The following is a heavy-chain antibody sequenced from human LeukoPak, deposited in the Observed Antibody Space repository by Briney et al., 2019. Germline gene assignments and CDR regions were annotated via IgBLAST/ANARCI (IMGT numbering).Heavy chain of an antibody. CDR2: ISAYNGNT. J-gene: IGHJ4*02. CDR3: ARVIVGATIGNLDY. D-gene: IGHD1-26*01. V-gene: IGHV1-18*01. Sequence: ASVKVSFKASGYTFTSYGISWVRQAPGQGLEWMGWISAYNGNTNYAQKLQGRVTMTTDTSTSTAYMELRSLRSDDTAAYYCARVIVGATIGNLDYWGQGTLVTVSS. CDR1: GYTFTSYG.